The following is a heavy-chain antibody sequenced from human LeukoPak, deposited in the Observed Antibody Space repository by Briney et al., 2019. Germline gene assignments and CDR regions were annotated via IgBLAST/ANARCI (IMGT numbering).Heavy chain of an antibody. J-gene: IGHJ4*02. Sequence: GGSLRLSCAGSGYTFTSYYMHWVRQAPGQGLEWMGIINPSGGSTSYAQKFQGRVTMTRDTSTSTVYMELSSLRSEDTAVYYCARERIFEVRGVKAFDYWGQGTLVTVSS. CDR1: GYTFTSYY. CDR3: ARERIFEVRGVKAFDY. CDR2: INPSGGST. D-gene: IGHD3-10*01. V-gene: IGHV1-46*01.